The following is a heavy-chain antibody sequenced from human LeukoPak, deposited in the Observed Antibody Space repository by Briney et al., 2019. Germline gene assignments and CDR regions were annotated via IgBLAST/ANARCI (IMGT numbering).Heavy chain of an antibody. D-gene: IGHD1-26*01. V-gene: IGHV1-2*02. CDR3: ARYSGSYSMVFWFDP. CDR1: GYTFTGYY. J-gene: IGHJ5*02. CDR2: INPNSGGT. Sequence: GASVKVSCKASGYTFTGYYMHWVRQAPGQGLEWMGWINPNSGGTNYAQKFQGRVTITRDTSISTAYMELSRLRSDDTAVYYCARYSGSYSMVFWFDPWGQGTLVTVSS.